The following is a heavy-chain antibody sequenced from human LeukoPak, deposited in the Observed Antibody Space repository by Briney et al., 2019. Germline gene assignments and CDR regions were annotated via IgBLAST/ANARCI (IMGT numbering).Heavy chain of an antibody. CDR3: ARDLVLGYAPPSFDY. CDR2: IDPNSGGT. CDR1: GYTFSGYY. D-gene: IGHD5-12*01. J-gene: IGHJ4*02. V-gene: IGHV1-2*02. Sequence: ASVKVSCKASGYTFSGYYIHWARQAPGQGLEWMGWIDPNSGGTKYAQKFQGRVTMTSDTSISTAFMDLGSLRSDDTAVYYCARDLVLGYAPPSFDYWGQGTLVTVSS.